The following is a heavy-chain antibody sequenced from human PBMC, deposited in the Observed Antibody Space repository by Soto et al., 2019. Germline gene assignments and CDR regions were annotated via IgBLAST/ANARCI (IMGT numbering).Heavy chain of an antibody. CDR2: INAGNGHT. CDR3: ARGITLPTPLDY. Sequence: GASVKVSCKASGYTFTSYAIHWVRHAPGQRLEWMGWINAGNGHTKYSQKFQGRVTITRDSSASTAYMELSSLRSEDTAVYYCARGITLPTPLDYWGQGTLVTVSS. J-gene: IGHJ4*02. CDR1: GYTFTSYA. D-gene: IGHD1-20*01. V-gene: IGHV1-3*01.